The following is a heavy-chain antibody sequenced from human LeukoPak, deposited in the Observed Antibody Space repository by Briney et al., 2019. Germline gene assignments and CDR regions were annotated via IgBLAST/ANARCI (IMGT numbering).Heavy chain of an antibody. CDR1: GFTFSSYA. CDR2: LSGSGYNT. V-gene: IGHV3-23*01. Sequence: GGSLRLSCAASGFTFSSYALSGVRQAPGKGLEWVSSLSGSGYNTYYADSAKGRFTISRDNSKNTVYLQMNSLRAEDTAVYYCARDPYGTRYFDYWGQGTLVTVSS. J-gene: IGHJ4*02. D-gene: IGHD2-2*01. CDR3: ARDPYGTRYFDY.